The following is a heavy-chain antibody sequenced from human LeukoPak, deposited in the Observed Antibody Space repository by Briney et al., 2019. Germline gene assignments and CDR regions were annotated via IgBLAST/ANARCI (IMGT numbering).Heavy chain of an antibody. CDR2: INPSGGST. J-gene: IGHJ6*02. Sequence: ASVKVSCKASGYTFTSYYMHWVRQAPGQGLEWMGIINPSGGSTSYAQKFQGRVTMTRDTSTSTVYMELSSLRSEDTAVYYCARDPIVVVVAAKGKLGMDVWGQGTTVTVSS. CDR3: ARDPIVVVVAAKGKLGMDV. CDR1: GYTFTSYY. V-gene: IGHV1-46*01. D-gene: IGHD2-15*01.